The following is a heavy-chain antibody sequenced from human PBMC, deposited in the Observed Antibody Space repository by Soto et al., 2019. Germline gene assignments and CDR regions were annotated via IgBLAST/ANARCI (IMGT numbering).Heavy chain of an antibody. CDR2: IDGSGGIT. CDR1: GFTFGTTD. D-gene: IGHD3-10*01. V-gene: IGHV3-23*01. CDR3: VKNSGWFNT. Sequence: QLLQSGGGLVQPGGSLTLSCAASGFTFGTTDMSWVRQAPGEGLEWVSTIDGSGGITYYADSVKGRLTISRDNSWNTVYLQMNSLRGDDTALYYCVKNSGWFNTWGQGALVTVSS. J-gene: IGHJ5*02.